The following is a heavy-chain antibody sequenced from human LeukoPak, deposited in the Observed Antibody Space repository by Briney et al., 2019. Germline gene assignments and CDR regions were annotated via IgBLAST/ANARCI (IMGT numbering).Heavy chain of an antibody. CDR3: ARVVIAVSMDV. V-gene: IGHV1-8*01. CDR2: MNTNSGNT. CDR1: GYTFTRYD. D-gene: IGHD6-19*01. J-gene: IGHJ6*02. Sequence: ASVKVSCKASGYTFTRYDINGVRQATGQGLDGMGWMNTNSGNTGYAQKFQGRVTMTRNTSISTAYMELSSLRSEDTAVYYCARVVIAVSMDVWGQGTTVTVSS.